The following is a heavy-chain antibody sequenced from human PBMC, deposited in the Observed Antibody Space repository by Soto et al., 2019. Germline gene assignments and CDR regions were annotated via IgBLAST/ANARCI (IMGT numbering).Heavy chain of an antibody. V-gene: IGHV5-10-1*01. D-gene: IGHD3-10*01. CDR1: RDSFTTYW. CDR3: ARSGYGMDV. J-gene: IGHJ6*02. CDR2: IDPSDSYT. Sequence: EVQLVQSGAEVKKPGESLRISCEGSRDSFTTYWISWVRQMPGKGLEWMGRIDPSDSYTNYSPSFQGHVTISADKSISTAYLQWSSLKASETAMYYCARSGYGMDVWGQGTTVTVAS.